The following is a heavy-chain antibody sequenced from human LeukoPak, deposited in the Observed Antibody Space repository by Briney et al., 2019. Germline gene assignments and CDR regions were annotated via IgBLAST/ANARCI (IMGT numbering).Heavy chain of an antibody. Sequence: PGGSLRLSCAVSEYSVSTNDMSWVRQFPGGELEWLSIIYSGGSKFYAASVKGRFTISRDISENTLHLEMNSLRAEDTAVYYCASLRQEWWYFEFWGRGTLVTVSS. D-gene: IGHD5/OR15-5a*01. V-gene: IGHV3-53*01. CDR2: IYSGGSK. CDR3: ASLRQEWWYFEF. J-gene: IGHJ2*01. CDR1: EYSVSTND.